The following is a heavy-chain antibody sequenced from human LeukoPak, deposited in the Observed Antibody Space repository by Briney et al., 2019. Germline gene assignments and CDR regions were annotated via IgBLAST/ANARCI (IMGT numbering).Heavy chain of an antibody. Sequence: KSSQTLSLTCTVSGGSNSSGDYYWSWIRQPAGKGLEWIGRIYTSGSTNYNPSLKSRVTISIDTSKNQFSLKLSSVTAADTAVYYCARDQPWGVANYWGQGTLVTVCS. CDR3: ARDQPWGVANY. D-gene: IGHD3-10*01. CDR1: GGSNSSGDYY. J-gene: IGHJ4*02. V-gene: IGHV4-61*02. CDR2: IYTSGST.